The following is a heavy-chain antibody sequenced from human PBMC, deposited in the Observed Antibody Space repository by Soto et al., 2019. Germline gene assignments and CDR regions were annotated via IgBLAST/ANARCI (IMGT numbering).Heavy chain of an antibody. J-gene: IGHJ3*02. CDR2: IYYRGTT. CDR1: GGSISNSSYY. V-gene: IGHV4-39*01. D-gene: IGHD2-15*01. Sequence: SETLSLTCTVSGGSISNSSYYWDWIRQPPGKGLEWIGTIYYRGTTYYNPSLESRVTMSVDTSKNQFSLKLSSVTAPDTAVYYCARTLKGSWVFDGFDIWGQGTMVTVSS. CDR3: ARTLKGSWVFDGFDI.